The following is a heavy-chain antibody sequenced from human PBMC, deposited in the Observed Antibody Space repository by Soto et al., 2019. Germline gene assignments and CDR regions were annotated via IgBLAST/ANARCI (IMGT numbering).Heavy chain of an antibody. J-gene: IGHJ4*02. CDR3: AREGRRISMIRGFDS. CDR2: TYFTGTT. D-gene: IGHD3-10*01. Sequence: QVQLQESGPGLVKPSETLSLTCTVSGGSISGSSYYWTWIRQPPGKGLDWIGYTYFTGTTDYNPSLKSRVTISADPSKNQFSLTLTSVTAADTAVYYCAREGRRISMIRGFDSWGQGILVTVSS. V-gene: IGHV4-61*01. CDR1: GGSISGSSYY.